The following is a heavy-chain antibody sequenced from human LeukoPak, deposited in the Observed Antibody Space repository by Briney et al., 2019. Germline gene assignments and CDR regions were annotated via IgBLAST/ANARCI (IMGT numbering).Heavy chain of an antibody. CDR1: GFTFNNFA. V-gene: IGHV3-23*01. J-gene: IGHJ4*02. D-gene: IGHD6-19*01. CDR3: ARLGYSSGWGKDY. Sequence: GGSLRLTCAASGFTFNNFAMSWVRQAPGKGLEWVSAISGGGASTYYADSVKGRFTISRDNAKNSLYLQMNSLRAEDTAVFYCARLGYSSGWGKDYWGQGTLVTVSS. CDR2: ISGGGAST.